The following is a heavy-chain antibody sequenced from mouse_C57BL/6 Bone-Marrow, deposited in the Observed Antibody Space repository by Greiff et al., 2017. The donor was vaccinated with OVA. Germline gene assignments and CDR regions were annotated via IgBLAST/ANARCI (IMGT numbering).Heavy chain of an antibody. V-gene: IGHV1-5*01. CDR2: IYPGNSDT. Sequence: EVQLQQSGTVLVRPGASVKMSCTTSGYTFTSYWMHWVKQRPGQGLEWIGAIYPGNSDTSYNQKFKGKANLTAVTSASTAYLELSSLTNEYSAVYYCTRNYYGSSYLYWYFDVWGTGTTVTVSS. CDR1: GYTFTSYW. D-gene: IGHD1-1*01. J-gene: IGHJ1*03. CDR3: TRNYYGSSYLYWYFDV.